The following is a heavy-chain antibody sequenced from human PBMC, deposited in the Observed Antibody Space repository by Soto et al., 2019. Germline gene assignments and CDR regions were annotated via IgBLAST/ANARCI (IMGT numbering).Heavy chain of an antibody. CDR1: GGSISSYY. V-gene: IGHV4-59*08. D-gene: IGHD2-21*02. CDR3: ARAIVVVTATRHSNWFDP. Sequence: SETLSLTCTVSGGSISSYYWSWIRQPPGKGLEWIGYIYYSGSTNYNPSLKSRVTISVDTSKNQFSLKLSSVTAADTAVYYCARAIVVVTATRHSNWFDPWGQGTLVTVSS. CDR2: IYYSGST. J-gene: IGHJ5*02.